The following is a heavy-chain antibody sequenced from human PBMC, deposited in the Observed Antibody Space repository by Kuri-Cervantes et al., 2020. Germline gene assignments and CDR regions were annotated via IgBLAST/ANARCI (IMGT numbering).Heavy chain of an antibody. CDR3: ARPGGWFELYGMDV. J-gene: IGHJ6*02. CDR2: TNHSGST. Sequence: SETLSLTCAVYGGSFSGYYWSWIRQPPGKGLEWIGETNHSGSTYYNPSLKSRVTISVDRSKNQFSLKLSSVTAADTAVYYCARPGGWFELYGMDVWGQGTTVTVSS. CDR1: GGSFSGYY. V-gene: IGHV4-34*01. D-gene: IGHD3-10*01.